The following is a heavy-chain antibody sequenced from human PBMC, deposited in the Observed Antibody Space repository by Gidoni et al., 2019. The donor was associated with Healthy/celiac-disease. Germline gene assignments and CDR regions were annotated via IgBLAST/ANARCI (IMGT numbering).Heavy chain of an antibody. D-gene: IGHD2-15*01. Sequence: QVQLVQSGAEVKKPGASVKVSCKASGYTFPGYYMHWVRQAPGQGLEWMGWINPNSGGTNYAQKFQGWVTMTRDTSISTAYMELSRLRSDDTAVYYCARDSAWWLNPASLTSYYYYGMDVWGQGTTVTVSS. CDR2: INPNSGGT. CDR3: ARDSAWWLNPASLTSYYYYGMDV. CDR1: GYTFPGYY. V-gene: IGHV1-2*04. J-gene: IGHJ6*02.